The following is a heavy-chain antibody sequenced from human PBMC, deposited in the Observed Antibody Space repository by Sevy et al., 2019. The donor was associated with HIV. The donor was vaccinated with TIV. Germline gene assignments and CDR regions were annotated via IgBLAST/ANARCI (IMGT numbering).Heavy chain of an antibody. V-gene: IGHV4-59*13. CDR3: ARDNAILTPRAFDI. CDR2: IYYSGTT. Sequence: SETLSLTCSVSAGSISSYYWSWIRQPPGKGLKWIGYIYYSGTTDYNPSLKSRVTISQDKSKKVFSLRLRSVTAADTAVYYCARDNAILTPRAFDIWGQGTMVTVS. J-gene: IGHJ3*02. D-gene: IGHD3-9*01. CDR1: AGSISSYY.